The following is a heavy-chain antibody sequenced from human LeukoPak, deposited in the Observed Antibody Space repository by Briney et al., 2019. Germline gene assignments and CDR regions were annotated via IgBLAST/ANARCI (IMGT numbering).Heavy chain of an antibody. V-gene: IGHV3-53*01. CDR3: ARGRSDWNDQGAFDI. Sequence: GGSLRLSCAASGFTVSSIYMSWVRQAPGKGLEWVSVIYSGGSTYYADSVKGRFTISRDNSKNTLYLQMNSLRAEDTAVYYCARGRSDWNDQGAFDIWGQGTMVTISS. D-gene: IGHD1-1*01. J-gene: IGHJ3*02. CDR1: GFTVSSIY. CDR2: IYSGGST.